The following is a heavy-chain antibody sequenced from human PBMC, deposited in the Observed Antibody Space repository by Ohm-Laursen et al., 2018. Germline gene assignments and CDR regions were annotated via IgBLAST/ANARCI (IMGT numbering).Heavy chain of an antibody. CDR3: ASRGDYDLYYFDY. Sequence: GTLSLTCAVYGGSFSGYYWSWIRQPPGKGLEWIGEINHSGSTNYNPSLKSRVTISVDTSKNQFSLKLSSVTAADTAVYYCASRGDYDLYYFDYWGQGTLVTVSS. D-gene: IGHD4-17*01. J-gene: IGHJ4*02. V-gene: IGHV4-34*01. CDR2: INHSGST. CDR1: GGSFSGYY.